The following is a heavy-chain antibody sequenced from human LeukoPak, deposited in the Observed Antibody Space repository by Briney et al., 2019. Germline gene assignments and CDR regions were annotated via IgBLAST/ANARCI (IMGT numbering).Heavy chain of an antibody. J-gene: IGHJ4*02. CDR2: IYYSGST. Sequence: SETLSLTCTVSGGSIRNYYWSWIRQPPGKGLEWIGYIYYSGSTNYNPSLKSRVTISVDTSKSQFSLKLSSVTAADTAVYYCARKGGTFDYWGQGTLVTVSS. D-gene: IGHD2-15*01. CDR1: GGSIRNYY. CDR3: ARKGGTFDY. V-gene: IGHV4-59*08.